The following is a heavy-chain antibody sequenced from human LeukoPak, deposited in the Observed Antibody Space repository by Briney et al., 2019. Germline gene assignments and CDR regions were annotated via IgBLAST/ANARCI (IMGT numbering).Heavy chain of an antibody. CDR1: GVSFNDYY. Sequence: SETLSLTCAVSGVSFNDYYWSWVRQTPGKGLEWIGEINHSGYTNDSPSLKSRVTTSIDTSRKQFSLNLRSVTVADTGIYYCTRMTTGHDYWGQGTLVTVSS. D-gene: IGHD4-17*01. V-gene: IGHV4-34*01. CDR2: INHSGYT. CDR3: TRMTTGHDY. J-gene: IGHJ4*02.